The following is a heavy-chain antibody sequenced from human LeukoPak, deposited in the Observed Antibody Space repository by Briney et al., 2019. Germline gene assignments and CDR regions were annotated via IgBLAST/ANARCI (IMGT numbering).Heavy chain of an antibody. J-gene: IGHJ3*02. D-gene: IGHD3-22*01. CDR2: ISWNSGSI. CDR1: GFTFDDYA. CDR3: AKDIPPNSSSLWEFDAFDI. V-gene: IGHV3-9*01. Sequence: PGGSLRLSCAASGFTFDDYAMHWVRQAPGKGLEWVSGISWNSGSIGYADSVKGRFTISRDNAKNSLYLQMNSLRAEDTALYYCAKDIPPNSSSLWEFDAFDIWGQGTMVTVSS.